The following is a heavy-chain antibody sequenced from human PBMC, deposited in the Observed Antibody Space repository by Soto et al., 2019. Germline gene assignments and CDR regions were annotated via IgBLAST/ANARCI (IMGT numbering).Heavy chain of an antibody. Sequence: GGALRLSCAASGFIFSNYGMHWVRQAPGKGLEWVALISFDGKNRNYADSVKGRFTIYRDNPKNTLYLEMNSLRPEDTAFYYCAKRGGVVGGSEHPFFEYWGQGTLVTVSS. J-gene: IGHJ4*02. CDR2: ISFDGKNR. CDR1: GFIFSNYG. CDR3: AKRGGVVGGSEHPFFEY. D-gene: IGHD2-15*01. V-gene: IGHV3-30*18.